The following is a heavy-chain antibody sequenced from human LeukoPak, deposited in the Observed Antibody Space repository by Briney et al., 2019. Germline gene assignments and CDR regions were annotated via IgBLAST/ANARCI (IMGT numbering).Heavy chain of an antibody. Sequence: SETLSLTCSVSGGSISSNNHYWGWIRQPPGKGLEWIGSIYYSGSTYYNPSLKSRVTISVDTSKNQFSLKLSSATAADTAVYYCARGIAAAGLFDPWGQGTLVTVSS. D-gene: IGHD6-13*01. CDR3: ARGIAAAGLFDP. V-gene: IGHV4-39*07. CDR2: IYYSGST. J-gene: IGHJ5*02. CDR1: GGSISSNNHY.